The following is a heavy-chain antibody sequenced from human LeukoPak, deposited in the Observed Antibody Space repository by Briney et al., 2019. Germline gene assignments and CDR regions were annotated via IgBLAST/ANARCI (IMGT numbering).Heavy chain of an antibody. Sequence: PGGSLRLSCAASGFTFSSYSMNWVRPAPGKGLEWGSSISSSSSYIYYADSVKGRFTISRDNAKNSLYLQMNSLRAEDTAVYYCARDRLGYDSSGMDVWGQGTTVTVSS. V-gene: IGHV3-21*01. D-gene: IGHD3-22*01. CDR2: ISSSSSYI. CDR3: ARDRLGYDSSGMDV. J-gene: IGHJ6*02. CDR1: GFTFSSYS.